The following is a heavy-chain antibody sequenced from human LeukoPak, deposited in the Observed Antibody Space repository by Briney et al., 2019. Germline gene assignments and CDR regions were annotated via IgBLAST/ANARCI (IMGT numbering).Heavy chain of an antibody. J-gene: IGHJ4*02. V-gene: IGHV3-73*01. D-gene: IGHD6-6*01. Sequence: GGSLRLSCAASGFTFSGSTMHWVRQASGKGLEWVGRIRSKANSYATAYAASVKGRFTISRDDSKNTAYLQMNSLKTEDTAVYYCRGSSEVFDYWGQGTLVTVSS. CDR2: IRSKANSYAT. CDR1: GFTFSGST. CDR3: RGSSEVFDY.